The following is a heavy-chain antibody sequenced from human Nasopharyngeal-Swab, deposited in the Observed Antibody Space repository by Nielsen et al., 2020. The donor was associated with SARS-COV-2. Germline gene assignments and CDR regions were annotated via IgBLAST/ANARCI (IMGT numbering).Heavy chain of an antibody. Sequence: GESLKISCAASGSIFDNYEMNWVRQAPGKGLEWVSYISTSGATIHYADSVRGRFTTSRDNAKKSLYLQMNSLRAEDTAVYYCARASRGWSWGQGTLVTVSS. V-gene: IGHV3-48*03. D-gene: IGHD6-19*01. CDR1: GSIFDNYE. CDR3: ARASRGWS. CDR2: ISTSGATI. J-gene: IGHJ5*02.